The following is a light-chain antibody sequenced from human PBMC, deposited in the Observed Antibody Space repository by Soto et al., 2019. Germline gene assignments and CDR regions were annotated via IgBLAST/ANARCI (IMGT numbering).Light chain of an antibody. Sequence: QSVLTQPASVSGSPGQSITISCTGTSSDVGTYYLVSWYQQYPGKAPKLMIYEVTKRPSGVSNRFSGSKSGNTASLTISGLQAEDEADYYCCSYAGSSTYVFGIGTKLTVL. V-gene: IGLV2-23*02. CDR1: SSDVGTYYL. J-gene: IGLJ1*01. CDR3: CSYAGSSTYV. CDR2: EVT.